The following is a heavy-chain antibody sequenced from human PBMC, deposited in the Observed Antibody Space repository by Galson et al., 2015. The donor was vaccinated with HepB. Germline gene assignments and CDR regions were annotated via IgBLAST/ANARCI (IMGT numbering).Heavy chain of an antibody. CDR3: ARDGGADLGGMDV. Sequence: SLRLSCAASGFTLSDYYMSWIRQAPGKGLEWVSFISNSGSNTYYADSVKGRFTISRDNAKNSLYLQMNSVRAEDTAVYYCARDGGADLGGMDVWGQGTTVTVSS. CDR1: GFTLSDYY. J-gene: IGHJ6*02. D-gene: IGHD3-16*01. V-gene: IGHV3-11*01. CDR2: ISNSGSNT.